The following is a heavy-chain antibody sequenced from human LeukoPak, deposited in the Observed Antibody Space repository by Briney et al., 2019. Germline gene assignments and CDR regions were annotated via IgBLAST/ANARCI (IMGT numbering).Heavy chain of an antibody. CDR3: ARSLYGDYVISDAFDI. CDR2: TIPIFGTV. CDR1: GGTFNIYA. V-gene: IGHV1-69*05. Sequence: GASVKVSYKASGGTFNIYAISWVRQAPGQGLEWMGGTIPIFGTVNYAQKLQGRVTMTTDTSTSTAYMELRSLRSDDTAVYYCARSLYGDYVISDAFDIWGQGTMVTVSS. J-gene: IGHJ3*02. D-gene: IGHD4-17*01.